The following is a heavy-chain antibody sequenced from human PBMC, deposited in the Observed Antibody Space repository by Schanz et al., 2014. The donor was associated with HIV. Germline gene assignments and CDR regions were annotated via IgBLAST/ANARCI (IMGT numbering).Heavy chain of an antibody. V-gene: IGHV3-30*09. Sequence: QVQLVESGGGVVQPGRSLRLSCAASEFIFSSYAMHWVRQAPGKGLEWVAAISYDGSNKYYAGSVKGRFAISRDNSKNTLFLQMNSLRAEDTALYYCAKDSGDSGGYYTQYFDYWGQGTLVTVSS. J-gene: IGHJ4*02. CDR3: AKDSGDSGGYYTQYFDY. D-gene: IGHD3-22*01. CDR1: EFIFSSYA. CDR2: ISYDGSNK.